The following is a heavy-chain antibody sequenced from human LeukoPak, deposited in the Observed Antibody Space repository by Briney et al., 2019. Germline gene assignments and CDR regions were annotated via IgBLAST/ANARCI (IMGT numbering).Heavy chain of an antibody. CDR2: IYNSGST. D-gene: IGHD3-10*01. Sequence: ASETLSLTCTVSGGYISSYYWSWIRQPAGKGLEWIGCIYNSGSTNYNTNYNPSLTSRVTMSVDTSKNQFSLKLNSVSAADTAVYFCARAIWYGSGTTAFDYWGQGTLVTVSP. J-gene: IGHJ4*02. CDR1: GGYISSYY. CDR3: ARAIWYGSGTTAFDY. V-gene: IGHV4-4*07.